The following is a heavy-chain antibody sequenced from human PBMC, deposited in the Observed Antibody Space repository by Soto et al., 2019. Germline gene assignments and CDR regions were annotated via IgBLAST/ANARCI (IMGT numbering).Heavy chain of an antibody. Sequence: LKLSCKGSGYSFTSYWISWVRQMPGKGLEWMGRIDPSDSYTNYSPSFQGHVTISADKSISTAYLQWSSLKASATAMYYCASLDYYYYYGMDVWGQGTTVTVSS. CDR3: ASLDYYYYYGMDV. CDR1: GYSFTSYW. V-gene: IGHV5-10-1*01. J-gene: IGHJ6*02. CDR2: IDPSDSYT.